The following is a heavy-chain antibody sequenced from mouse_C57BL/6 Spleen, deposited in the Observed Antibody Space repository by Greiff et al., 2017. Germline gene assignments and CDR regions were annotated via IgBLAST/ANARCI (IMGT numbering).Heavy chain of an antibody. CDR1: GFNIKDDY. Sequence: EVQLQQSGAELVRPGASVKLSCTASGFNIKDDYMHWVKQRPEQGLEWIGWIDPENGDTEYASKFQGKATITADTSSNTAYLQLSSLTSEDTAVYYGTLEWDSAYWGQGTLVTVSA. V-gene: IGHV14-4*01. D-gene: IGHD3-3*01. CDR2: IDPENGDT. CDR3: TLEWDSAY. J-gene: IGHJ3*01.